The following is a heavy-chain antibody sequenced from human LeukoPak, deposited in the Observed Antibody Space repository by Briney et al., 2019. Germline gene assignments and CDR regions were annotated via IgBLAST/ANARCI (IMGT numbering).Heavy chain of an antibody. CDR3: ARVMARRITD. D-gene: IGHD1-1*01. J-gene: IGHJ4*02. Sequence: SETLSLTCAVSGFSISMGYYWVWIRQPAGQGLEWIGSIHPSGTTFYNSSLNSRVTISTDAPKSQFSLRLSLVNAADTAVYFCARVMARRITDWGQGTLVTVSS. CDR1: GFSISMGYY. V-gene: IGHV4-38-2*01. CDR2: IHPSGTT.